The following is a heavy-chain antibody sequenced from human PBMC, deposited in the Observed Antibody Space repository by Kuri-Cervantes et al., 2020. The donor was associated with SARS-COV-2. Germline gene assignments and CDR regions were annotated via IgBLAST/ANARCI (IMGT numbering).Heavy chain of an antibody. CDR1: GFTFDDYA. CDR2: IGWDGGST. CDR3: AKDRSSGWYYFDY. Sequence: GGSLRLSCAASGFTFDDYAMHWVRQALGKGLEWVSLIGWDGGSTYYADSVKGRFTISRDNSKNSLYLQMNSLRAEDTALYYCAKDRSSGWYYFDYWGQGTLVTVSS. D-gene: IGHD6-19*01. J-gene: IGHJ4*02. V-gene: IGHV3-43D*04.